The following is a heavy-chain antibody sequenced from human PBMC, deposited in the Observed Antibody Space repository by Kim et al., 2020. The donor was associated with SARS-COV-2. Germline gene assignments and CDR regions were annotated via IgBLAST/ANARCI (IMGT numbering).Heavy chain of an antibody. Sequence: YYADSVKGRFTISRDNAKNSLYLQMNSLRAEETAVYYCARASGAGDYFDYWGPGALVTVSS. V-gene: IGHV3-21*01. J-gene: IGHJ4*02. CDR3: ARASGAGDYFDY. D-gene: IGHD6-19*01.